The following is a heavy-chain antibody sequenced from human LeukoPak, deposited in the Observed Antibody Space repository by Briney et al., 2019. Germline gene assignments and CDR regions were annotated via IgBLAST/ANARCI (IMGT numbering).Heavy chain of an antibody. Sequence: GASVKVSCKASGYTFTSNYIHWVRQAPGQGLEWMGMIYPRDGSTSYAQKFQGRVTVTRDTSTSTVHMELSGLRSEDTAVYYCAKGAPSSSSIFDFWGPGTLVTVSS. J-gene: IGHJ4*02. D-gene: IGHD6-6*01. V-gene: IGHV1-46*01. CDR3: AKGAPSSSSIFDF. CDR2: IYPRDGST. CDR1: GYTFTSNY.